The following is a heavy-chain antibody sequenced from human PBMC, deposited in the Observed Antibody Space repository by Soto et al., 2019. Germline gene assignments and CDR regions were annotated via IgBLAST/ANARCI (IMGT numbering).Heavy chain of an antibody. D-gene: IGHD2-21*02. CDR3: AKDDFTASGDDYLDY. J-gene: IGHJ4*02. V-gene: IGHV3-23*01. CDR1: GFTFSSYA. Sequence: GWSLRLSCAASGFTFSSYAMSWVRQAPGKGLEWVSAISGSGGSTYYADSVKGRFTISRDNSKNTLYLQLNSLRFEDTAVYYCAKDDFTASGDDYLDYWGPGTRVTVSA. CDR2: ISGSGGST.